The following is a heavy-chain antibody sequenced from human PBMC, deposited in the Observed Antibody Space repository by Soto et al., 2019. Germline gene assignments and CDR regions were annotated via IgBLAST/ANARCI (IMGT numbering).Heavy chain of an antibody. D-gene: IGHD6-13*01. CDR3: AKDDKSIAAAGTGFDY. V-gene: IGHV3-9*01. CDR1: GFTFDDYA. J-gene: IGHJ4*02. Sequence: GGSLRLSCAASGFTFDDYAMHWVRQAPGKGLEWVSGISWNSGSIGYADSVKGRFTISRDNAKNSLYLQMNSLRAEDTALYYCAKDDKSIAAAGTGFDYWGQGTLVTVS. CDR2: ISWNSGSI.